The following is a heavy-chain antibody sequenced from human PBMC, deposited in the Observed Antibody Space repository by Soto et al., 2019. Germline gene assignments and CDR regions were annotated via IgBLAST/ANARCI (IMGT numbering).Heavy chain of an antibody. CDR3: ATLEYSSSSGFDY. D-gene: IGHD6-6*01. J-gene: IGHJ4*02. Sequence: GESLKISCKGSGYSFTSYWIGWVRQMPGKGLEWMGIIYPGGSDTRYSPSFQGQVTISADKSISTAYLQWSSLKASDTAMYYCATLEYSSSSGFDYWGQGTLVTVSS. CDR2: IYPGGSDT. V-gene: IGHV5-51*01. CDR1: GYSFTSYW.